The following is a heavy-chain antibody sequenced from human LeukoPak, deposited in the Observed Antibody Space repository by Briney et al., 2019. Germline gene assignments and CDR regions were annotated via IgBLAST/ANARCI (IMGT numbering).Heavy chain of an antibody. D-gene: IGHD2-15*01. J-gene: IGHJ6*03. V-gene: IGHV3-9*01. CDR1: GFTFDDYA. Sequence: PGGSLRLSCAASGFTFDDYAMHWVRQAPGKGLEWVSGISWNSGSIGYADSVKGRFTISRDNAKNSLYLQMNSLRAEDTAVYYCLGVPQPDCSGGSCYQYYYMDVWGKGTTVTVSS. CDR2: ISWNSGSI. CDR3: LGVPQPDCSGGSCYQYYYMDV.